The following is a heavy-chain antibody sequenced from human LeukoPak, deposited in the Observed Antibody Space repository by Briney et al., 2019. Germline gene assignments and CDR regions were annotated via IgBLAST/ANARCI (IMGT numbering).Heavy chain of an antibody. J-gene: IGHJ5*02. Sequence: PSETLSLTCAVYGGSFSGYYWSWIRQPPGKGLEWIGEINHSGSTNYNPSLKSRVTISVGTSKNQFSLKLSSVTAADTAVYYCAREKMATNWFDPWGQGTLVTVSS. D-gene: IGHD5-24*01. V-gene: IGHV4-34*01. CDR2: INHSGST. CDR3: AREKMATNWFDP. CDR1: GGSFSGYY.